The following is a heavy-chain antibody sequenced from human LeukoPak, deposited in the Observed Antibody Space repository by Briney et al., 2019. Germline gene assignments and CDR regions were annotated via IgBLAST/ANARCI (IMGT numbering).Heavy chain of an antibody. V-gene: IGHV3-49*04. J-gene: IGHJ4*02. CDR1: GFTFGDYA. Sequence: GGSLRLSCTASGFTFGDYAMSWVRQAPGKGLEWVGFIRSKAYGGTTEYAASVKGRFTISRDDSKSIAYLQMNSLKTEDTAVYYCTRGQDIVVVPAAMTFSYWGQGTLVTVSS. CDR3: TRGQDIVVVPAAMTFSY. D-gene: IGHD2-2*01. CDR2: IRSKAYGGTT.